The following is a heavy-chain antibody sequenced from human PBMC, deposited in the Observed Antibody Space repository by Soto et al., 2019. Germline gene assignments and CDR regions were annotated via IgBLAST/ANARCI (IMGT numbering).Heavy chain of an antibody. CDR2: VFHTGFT. J-gene: IGHJ4*02. V-gene: IGHV4-39*01. Sequence: SQTLSLTCAVSGGSVSGSYYYWAWLRQSPGKGPEWIGSVFHTGFTSYNPSLESRVSVSVDTSKSQFSLKLSAVTASDTAVYYCATSQKGYNWNYFDHWGQGALVTVSS. D-gene: IGHD1-1*01. CDR3: ATSQKGYNWNYFDH. CDR1: GGSVSGSYYY.